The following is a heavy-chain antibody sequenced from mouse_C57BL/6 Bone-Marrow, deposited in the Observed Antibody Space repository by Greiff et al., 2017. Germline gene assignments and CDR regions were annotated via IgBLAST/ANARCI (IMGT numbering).Heavy chain of an antibody. J-gene: IGHJ4*01. CDR1: GFTFSDYY. V-gene: IGHV7-1*01. D-gene: IGHD3-1*01. Sequence: EVKLVESGGGLVQSGRSLRLSCATSGFTFSDYYMEWVRQAPGKGLEWIAASRNKANDYTTEYSASVKGRFIVSRDTSQSILYLQMNALRAEDTAIYYCARESGYGEGPSHYYAVDYWGQGTSVTVSS. CDR3: ARESGYGEGPSHYYAVDY. CDR2: SRNKANDYTT.